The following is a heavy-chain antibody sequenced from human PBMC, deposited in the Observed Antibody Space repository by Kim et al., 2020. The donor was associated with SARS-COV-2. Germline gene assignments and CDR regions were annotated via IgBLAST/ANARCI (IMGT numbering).Heavy chain of an antibody. CDR3: ARGYYDFWSGGAFDI. CDR1: GFTFSSYA. J-gene: IGHJ3*02. V-gene: IGHV3-64*01. Sequence: GGSLRLSCAASGFTFSSYAMHWVRQAPGKGLEYVSAISSNGGSTYYANSVKGRFTLSRDNSKNTLYLQMGSLRAEDMAVYYCARGYYDFWSGGAFDIWGQGTMVTVSS. CDR2: ISSNGGST. D-gene: IGHD3-3*01.